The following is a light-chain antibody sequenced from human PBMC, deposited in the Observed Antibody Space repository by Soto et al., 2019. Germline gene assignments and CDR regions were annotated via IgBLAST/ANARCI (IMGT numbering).Light chain of an antibody. CDR1: SSNIGGNT. Sequence: QSVLTQPPSASGTPGQRVTISCSGSSSNIGGNTVNWYQQLPGTAPKILIYSNNQRPSGGPDRFSCSKSATSAAPVISGRQSEDEADYYCAAWDDSRNGLVFGGGTKLTVL. CDR3: AAWDDSRNGLV. V-gene: IGLV1-44*01. CDR2: SNN. J-gene: IGLJ3*02.